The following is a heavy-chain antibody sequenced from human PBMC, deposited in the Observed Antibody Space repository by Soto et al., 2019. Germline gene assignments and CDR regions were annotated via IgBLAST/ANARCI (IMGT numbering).Heavy chain of an antibody. CDR3: AKDDTWGCGHYSPFDD. J-gene: IGHJ4*02. Sequence: EVQLVESGGGSVQPGRSLRLSCAASGFTFDVYAMHWVRQAPGKGLEWVSGISWNSGHVEYAEAVKGRFTISRDNAKNTLYLQMNNLRPEDTALYYCAKDDTWGCGHYSPFDDWGQGTLVTVSS. CDR1: GFTFDVYA. D-gene: IGHD2-15*01. CDR2: ISWNSGHV. V-gene: IGHV3-9*01.